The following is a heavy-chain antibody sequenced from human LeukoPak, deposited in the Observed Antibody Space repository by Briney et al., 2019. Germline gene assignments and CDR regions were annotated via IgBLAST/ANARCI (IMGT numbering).Heavy chain of an antibody. V-gene: IGHV4-31*03. D-gene: IGHD2-15*01. CDR2: IYYSGST. J-gene: IGHJ5*02. Sequence: SETLSLTCTVSGGSISSGGYYWSWIRQHPGKGLEWIGYIYYSGSTYYNPSLKSRVTISVDTSKNQFSLKLSSVTAADTAVYYCARGGYLDWFDPWGQGTLVTVSS. CDR3: ARGGYLDWFDP. CDR1: GGSISSGGYY.